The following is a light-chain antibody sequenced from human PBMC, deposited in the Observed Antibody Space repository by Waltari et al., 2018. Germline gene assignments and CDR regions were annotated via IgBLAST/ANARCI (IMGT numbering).Light chain of an antibody. J-gene: IGLJ2*01. CDR1: KLGGKY. CDR3: LSSDSSTACV. V-gene: IGLV3-1*01. Sequence: SYELTQPPSVSVSPGQTASITCSGDKLGGKYASWYQQKPGESPVLVIYQDTKRPSASPARFSGSNSANTATLPIIGTQGMEEADDYCLSSDSSTACVFGGGTKLTVL. CDR2: QDT.